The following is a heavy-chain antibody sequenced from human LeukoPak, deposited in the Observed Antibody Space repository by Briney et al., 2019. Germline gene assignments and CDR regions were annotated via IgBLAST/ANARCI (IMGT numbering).Heavy chain of an antibody. CDR1: GGTLSNYA. Sequence: SVKVSCKASGGTLSNYAITWVRQVPGQGLEWMGRITPMFDTPKYAQRFQGRATISADKSTSTAYMELSSLRSDDTAVYYCARGICTTTTCYHIDYWGQATLVTVSS. D-gene: IGHD2-2*01. J-gene: IGHJ4*02. CDR2: ITPMFDTP. V-gene: IGHV1-69*06. CDR3: ARGICTTTTCYHIDY.